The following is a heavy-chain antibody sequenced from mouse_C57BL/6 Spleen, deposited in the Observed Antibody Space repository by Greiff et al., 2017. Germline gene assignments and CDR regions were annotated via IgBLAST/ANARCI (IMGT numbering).Heavy chain of an antibody. Sequence: VQLQQPGAELVMPGASVKLSCKASGYTFTSYWMHWVKQRPGQGLEWIGEIDPSDSYTNYNQKFKGKYTLTVDKSSSTAYMQLSSLTSEDSAVYYCARSRGRFFDDWGQGTTLTVYS. V-gene: IGHV1-69*01. D-gene: IGHD1-1*01. J-gene: IGHJ2*01. CDR3: ARSRGRFFDD. CDR2: IDPSDSYT. CDR1: GYTFTSYW.